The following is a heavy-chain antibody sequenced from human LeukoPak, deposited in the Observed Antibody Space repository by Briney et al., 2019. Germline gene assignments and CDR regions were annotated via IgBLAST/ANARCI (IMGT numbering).Heavy chain of an antibody. V-gene: IGHV1-69*13. CDR2: IIPIFGTA. Sequence: GASVKVSCKASGGTFISYAISWVRQAPGQGLEWMGGIIPIFGTANYAQKFQGRVTITADESTSTAYMGLSSLRSEDTAVYYCARSYCSSTSCYPFDYWGQGTLVTVSS. D-gene: IGHD2-2*01. J-gene: IGHJ4*02. CDR3: ARSYCSSTSCYPFDY. CDR1: GGTFISYA.